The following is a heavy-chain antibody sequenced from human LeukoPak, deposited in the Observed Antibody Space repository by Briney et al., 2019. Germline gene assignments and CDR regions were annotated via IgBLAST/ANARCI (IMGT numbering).Heavy chain of an antibody. CDR2: IKSDGSST. V-gene: IGHV3-74*01. CDR3: ARDGYKPGY. D-gene: IGHD5-24*01. J-gene: IGHJ4*02. CDR1: DFSFITYA. Sequence: GGSLRLSCAASDFSFITYAMSWVRQAPGKGLVWVSRIKSDGSSTSYADSVKGRFTISIDNAKNTLYLQMNSLRAEDTAVYYCARDGYKPGYWGQGTLVTVSS.